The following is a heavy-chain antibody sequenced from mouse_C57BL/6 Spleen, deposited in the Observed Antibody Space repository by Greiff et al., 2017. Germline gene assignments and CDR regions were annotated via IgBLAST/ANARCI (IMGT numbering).Heavy chain of an antibody. Sequence: EVQLVESGEGLVKPGGSLKLSCAASGFTFSSYAMSWVRQTPEKRLEWVAYISSGGDYIYYADTVKGRFTISRDNARNTLYLQMSSLKSEDTAMYYCTREVYYYGSSPYYYAMDYWGQGTSVTGSS. J-gene: IGHJ4*01. CDR1: GFTFSSYA. CDR3: TREVYYYGSSPYYYAMDY. D-gene: IGHD1-1*01. CDR2: ISSGGDYI. V-gene: IGHV5-9-1*02.